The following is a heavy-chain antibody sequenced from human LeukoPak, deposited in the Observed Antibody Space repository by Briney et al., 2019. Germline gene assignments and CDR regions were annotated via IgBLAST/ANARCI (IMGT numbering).Heavy chain of an antibody. CDR3: ARARVVPAAIMGGYYFDY. V-gene: IGHV4-59*01. D-gene: IGHD2-2*02. CDR1: GFTFSSYA. Sequence: PGGCLRLSCAASGFTFSSYAMSWIRQPPGKGLEWIGYISYSGSTNYNPSLKSRVTISVDTSKNQFSLKLSSVTAADTAVYYCARARVVPAAIMGGYYFDYWGQGTLVTVSS. J-gene: IGHJ4*02. CDR2: ISYSGST.